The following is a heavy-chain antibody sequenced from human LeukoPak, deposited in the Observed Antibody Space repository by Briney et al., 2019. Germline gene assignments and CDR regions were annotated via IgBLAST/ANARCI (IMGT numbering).Heavy chain of an antibody. CDR1: GFTFSSYW. CDR2: IKQDGSEK. J-gene: IGHJ4*02. CDR3: ARLFRDYYDSSGLPLFHY. Sequence: GGSLRLSCAASGFTFSSYWMSWVRQAPGKGLEWVANIKQDGSEKYYVDSVKGRFTITRDSAKNSLYLQMNSLRVEDTAVYYCARLFRDYYDSSGLPLFHYWGQGTLVTVSS. D-gene: IGHD3-22*01. V-gene: IGHV3-7*03.